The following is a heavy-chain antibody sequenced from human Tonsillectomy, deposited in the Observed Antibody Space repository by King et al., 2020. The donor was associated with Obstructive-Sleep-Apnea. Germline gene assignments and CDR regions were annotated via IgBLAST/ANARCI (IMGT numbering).Heavy chain of an antibody. J-gene: IGHJ4*02. D-gene: IGHD2-21*02. CDR1: GFTFSSYS. Sequence: VQLVESGGGLVQPGGSLRLSCAASGFTFSSYSMNWVRQAPGKGLEWVSYISSSSSTIYYAGSVKGRFTISRDNAKNSLYLQMNSLRAEDTAVYYCASDLAYCGGDCYSVGGYWGQGTLVTVSS. V-gene: IGHV3-48*04. CDR3: ASDLAYCGGDCYSVGGY. CDR2: ISSSSSTI.